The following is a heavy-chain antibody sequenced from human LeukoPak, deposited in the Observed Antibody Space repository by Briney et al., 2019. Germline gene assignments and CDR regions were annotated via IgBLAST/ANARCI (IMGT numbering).Heavy chain of an antibody. D-gene: IGHD2-2*01. Sequence: GGALRLSCAASGFTFSRYSMNWVRQAPGKGLEWVSSIISSSSYIYYADSVKGRFTISRDNAKNSLYLQMNSLRAEDTAVYYCASSSPNCFDPWGQGTLVTV. J-gene: IGHJ5*02. CDR3: ASSSPNCFDP. CDR2: IISSSSYI. CDR1: GFTFSRYS. V-gene: IGHV3-21*01.